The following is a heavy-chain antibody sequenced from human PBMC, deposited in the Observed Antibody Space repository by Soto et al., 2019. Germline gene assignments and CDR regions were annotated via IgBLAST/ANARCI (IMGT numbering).Heavy chain of an antibody. CDR2: VYHNGLT. Sequence: QVQLQQSGPGLVKPSGTLSLTCAVSGDSISTNKWWSWVRQPPGKGLEWIGEVYHNGLTNYNASLKSRVTMSVDTSKNQFSRKLTSVTAADTAIYYCARDVAVPGESDRFDYWGQGTLVTVSS. CDR3: ARDVAVPGESDRFDY. CDR1: GDSISTNKW. V-gene: IGHV4-4*02. J-gene: IGHJ4*02. D-gene: IGHD6-19*01.